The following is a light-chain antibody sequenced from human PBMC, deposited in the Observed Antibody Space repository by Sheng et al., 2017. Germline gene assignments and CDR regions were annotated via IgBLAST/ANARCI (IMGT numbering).Light chain of an antibody. CDR1: SSDVGGYNY. Sequence: QSALTQPASVSGSPGQSITISCTGTSSDVGGYNYVSWYQQHPGKAPKLVIYDVSYRPSGVSNRFSGSKSGNTASLTISGLQAEDEADYYCSSYTSSSRVFGGGTKLAVL. J-gene: IGLJ3*02. V-gene: IGLV2-14*01. CDR3: SSYTSSSRV. CDR2: DVS.